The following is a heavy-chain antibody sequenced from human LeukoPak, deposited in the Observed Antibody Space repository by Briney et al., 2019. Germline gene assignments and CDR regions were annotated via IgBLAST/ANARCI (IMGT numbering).Heavy chain of an antibody. CDR3: ARPFGVAYMDV. D-gene: IGHD3-3*01. CDR1: GYSFTSYW. J-gene: IGHJ6*02. CDR2: IYPGNSDT. Sequence: GESLKISCQGSGYSFTSYWIAWVRHMPGKGLEWMGIIYPGNSDTMYSPSFQGQVTISADKSISTAYLQWSSLKASDTAMYYCARPFGVAYMDVWGQGTTVTVSS. V-gene: IGHV5-51*01.